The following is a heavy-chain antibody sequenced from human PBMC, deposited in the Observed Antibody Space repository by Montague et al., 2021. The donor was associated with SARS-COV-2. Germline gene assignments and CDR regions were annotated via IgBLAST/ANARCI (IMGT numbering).Heavy chain of an antibody. CDR2: IYYSGST. V-gene: IGHV4-59*01. Sequence: SETLSLTCTVSGGSISSYYWNWIRQSPGKGLEWIGYIYYSGSTKYNPSLKSRVTISVDTSKSQMSLGLNSVTAADTAVYYCAGDRGRFWHFDLWGRGTLVTVSS. CDR3: AGDRGRFWHFDL. J-gene: IGHJ2*01. CDR1: GGSISSYY. D-gene: IGHD5-12*01.